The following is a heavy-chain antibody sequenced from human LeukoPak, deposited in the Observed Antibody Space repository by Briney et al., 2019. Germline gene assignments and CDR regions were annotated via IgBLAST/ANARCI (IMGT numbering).Heavy chain of an antibody. CDR1: GYTFTSYA. J-gene: IGHJ5*02. CDR3: ARDPIPAAMFNCFDP. D-gene: IGHD2-2*01. Sequence: GASVKVSCKASGYTFTSYAMNWVRQAPGQGLEWMGWISTNTGNPTYAQGFTGRFVFSLDTSVSTAYLQISSLKSEDTAVYYCARDPIPAAMFNCFDPWGQGTLVTVSS. CDR2: ISTNTGNP. V-gene: IGHV7-4-1*02.